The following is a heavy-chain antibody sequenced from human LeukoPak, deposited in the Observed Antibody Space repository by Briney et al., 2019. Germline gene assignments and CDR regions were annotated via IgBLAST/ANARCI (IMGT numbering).Heavy chain of an antibody. J-gene: IGHJ4*02. V-gene: IGHV4-31*03. CDR2: IYYSGST. CDR1: GGSISSGGYY. CDR3: ARVGSSGYHPGPYYFDY. D-gene: IGHD3-22*01. Sequence: SQTLSLTCTVSGGSISSGGYYWSWIRQHPGKGLEWIGYIYYSGSTYYNPSLKSRVTISVDTSKNQFSLKLSSVTAADTAVYYCARVGSSGYHPGPYYFDYWGQGTLVTVSS.